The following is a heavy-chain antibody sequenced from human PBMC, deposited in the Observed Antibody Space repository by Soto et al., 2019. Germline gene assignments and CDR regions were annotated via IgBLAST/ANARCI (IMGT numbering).Heavy chain of an antibody. V-gene: IGHV3-30*18. Sequence: GGSMRLSCAASGFTFSSYSMHWVRPAPGKGLEWLALISYDGSNKYYTDSVKGRFIISRDTAKNTLFLQMNNLGAEDTAVYYCAKETTYETSSYYGMNVWGQGTTVTVSS. J-gene: IGHJ6*02. D-gene: IGHD1-1*01. CDR2: ISYDGSNK. CDR1: GFTFSSYS. CDR3: AKETTYETSSYYGMNV.